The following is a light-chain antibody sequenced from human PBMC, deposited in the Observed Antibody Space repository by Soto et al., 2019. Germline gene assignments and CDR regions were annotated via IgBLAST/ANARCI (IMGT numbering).Light chain of an antibody. J-gene: IGKJ1*01. CDR3: QKYNSPPQT. Sequence: DIQMTQSPSSLSASVGDRVTITCRASQGISNYLAWYQQKPGKVPKLLIYAASTFQSGVPYRFSGSGSGTDFTLTISSLQPEDVATYYCQKYNSPPQTFGQGTKVEIK. CDR1: QGISNY. CDR2: AAS. V-gene: IGKV1-27*01.